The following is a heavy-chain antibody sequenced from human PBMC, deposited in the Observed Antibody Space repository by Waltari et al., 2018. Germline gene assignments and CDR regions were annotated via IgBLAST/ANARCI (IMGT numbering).Heavy chain of an antibody. J-gene: IGHJ4*02. CDR2: IYYSGST. D-gene: IGHD3-10*01. V-gene: IGHV4-39*07. Sequence: QLQLQESGPGLVKPSETLSLTCTVSGGSISSSSYYWGWIRQPPGKGLEWIGSIYYSGSTYYNPSLKSRVTISVDTSKNQFSRKLSSVTAADTAVYYCASLGVYYYGSGSYADTDYWGQGTLVTVSS. CDR1: GGSISSSSYY. CDR3: ASLGVYYYGSGSYADTDY.